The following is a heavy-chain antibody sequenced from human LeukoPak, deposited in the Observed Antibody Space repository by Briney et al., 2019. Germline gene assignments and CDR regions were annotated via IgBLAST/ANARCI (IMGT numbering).Heavy chain of an antibody. CDR1: GGSFSGYC. V-gene: IGHV4-34*01. J-gene: IGHJ3*01. CDR2: INYSGYT. Sequence: SETLSLTCAVHGGSFSGYCWSWIRQSPGRGLEYIGEINYSGYTTYNPSLKSRVTISIDTSRNQFSLTMISVTAADTAVYYCAGHEFGSSSAAFDSWGQGTMVIVSS. CDR3: AGHEFGSSSAAFDS. D-gene: IGHD6-6*01.